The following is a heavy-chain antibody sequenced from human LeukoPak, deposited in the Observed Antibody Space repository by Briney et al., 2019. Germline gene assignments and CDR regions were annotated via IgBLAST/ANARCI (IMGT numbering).Heavy chain of an antibody. CDR3: AREYPGYCSGGSCRGLDY. Sequence: ASVRVSCKASSYTFTSYGISWVRQAPGQGLEWMGWISAYNGNTNYAQKLQGRVTMTTDTSTSTAYMELRSLRSDDTAVYYCAREYPGYCSGGSCRGLDYWGQGTLVTVSS. J-gene: IGHJ4*02. V-gene: IGHV1-18*04. CDR2: ISAYNGNT. D-gene: IGHD2-15*01. CDR1: SYTFTSYG.